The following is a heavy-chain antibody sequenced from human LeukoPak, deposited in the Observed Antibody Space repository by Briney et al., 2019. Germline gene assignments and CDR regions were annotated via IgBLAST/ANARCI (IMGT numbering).Heavy chain of an antibody. CDR3: AREPAAPT. D-gene: IGHD2-2*01. Sequence: SGESLRLSCEASGFTFSSYAMHWVRQAPCKGLEWVAVISYDGSNKYYADSVKGRFTISRDNSKNTLYLQMNSLRAEDTAVYYCAREPAAPTWGQGTLVTVSS. CDR2: ISYDGSNK. J-gene: IGHJ4*02. V-gene: IGHV3-30-3*01. CDR1: GFTFSSYA.